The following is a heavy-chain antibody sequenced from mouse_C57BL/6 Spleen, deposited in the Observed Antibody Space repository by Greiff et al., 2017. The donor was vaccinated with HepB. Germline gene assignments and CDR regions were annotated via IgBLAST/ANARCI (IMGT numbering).Heavy chain of an antibody. CDR2: IYPGSGST. J-gene: IGHJ2*01. V-gene: IGHV1-55*01. Sequence: VQLQQSGAELVKPGASVKMSCKASGYTFNSYWITWVKQRPGQGLEWIGDIYPGSGSTNYNVKFKSKATLTVDTSSSTAYMQLSSLTSEDSAVYYCARIDYGSSYSYYFDYWGQGTTLTVSS. D-gene: IGHD1-1*01. CDR1: GYTFNSYW. CDR3: ARIDYGSSYSYYFDY.